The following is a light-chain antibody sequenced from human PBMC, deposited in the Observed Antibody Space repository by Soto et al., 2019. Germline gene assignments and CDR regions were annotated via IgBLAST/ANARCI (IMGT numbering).Light chain of an antibody. CDR3: QVRTNWSIA. J-gene: IGKJ5*01. V-gene: IGKV3-11*01. CDR1: QNVYTN. CDR2: GAS. Sequence: ETVMTQSPATLSVSPGETATLSCRASQNVYTNLAWYQQKPGQAPRVIMYGASRRATGIPARFSGTGSGTDFTLTINNLEPEDFAVYYCQVRTNWSIAFGRGTRLEIK.